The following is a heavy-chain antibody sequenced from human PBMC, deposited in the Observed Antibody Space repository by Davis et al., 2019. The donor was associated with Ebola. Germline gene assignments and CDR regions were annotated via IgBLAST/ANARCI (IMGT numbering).Heavy chain of an antibody. CDR1: GFTFSSYSM. CDR3: ARLLIIWFGELLSTPRGFDP. V-gene: IGHV4/OR15-8*01. CDR2: IYHSGST. J-gene: IGHJ5*02. Sequence: ESLKISCAASGFTFSSYSMNWVRQAPGKGLEWIGEIYHSGSTNYNPSLKSRVTISVDKSKNQFSLKLSSVTAADTAVYYCARLLIIWFGELLSTPRGFDPWGQGTLVTVSS. D-gene: IGHD3-10*01.